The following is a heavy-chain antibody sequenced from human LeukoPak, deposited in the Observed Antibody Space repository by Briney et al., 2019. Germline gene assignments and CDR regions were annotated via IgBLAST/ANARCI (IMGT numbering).Heavy chain of an antibody. D-gene: IGHD1-14*01. CDR2: ASDGGRT. CDR1: GGSITSYY. CDR3: ARASTTFDD. V-gene: IGHV4-59*01. J-gene: IGHJ4*02. Sequence: SETLSLTXSVSGGSITSYYWSWIRQPPGKGLEWIGHASDGGRTNYSPSLRSRVSISVDTSKNQFSLKLNSVTAADTAVYFCARASTTFDDWGQGTLVTVSS.